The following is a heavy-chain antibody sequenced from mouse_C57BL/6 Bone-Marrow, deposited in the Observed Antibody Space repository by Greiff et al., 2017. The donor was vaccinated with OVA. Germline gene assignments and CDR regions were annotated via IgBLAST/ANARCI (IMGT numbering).Heavy chain of an antibody. D-gene: IGHD3-2*02. CDR2: INPNNGGT. Sequence: EVQLQQSGPELVKPGASVKISCKASGYTFTDYYMNWVKQSHGKSLEWIGDINPNNGGTSYNQKFKGKATLTVDKSSSTAYMELRSLTSEDSAVYYCAGGRLPWFAYWGQGTLVTVSA. J-gene: IGHJ3*01. CDR3: AGGRLPWFAY. CDR1: GYTFTDYY. V-gene: IGHV1-26*01.